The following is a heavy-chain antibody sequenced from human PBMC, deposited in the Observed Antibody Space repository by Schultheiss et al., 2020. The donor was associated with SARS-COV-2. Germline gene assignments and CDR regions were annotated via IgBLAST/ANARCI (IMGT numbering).Heavy chain of an antibody. CDR2: IKQDGSEK. V-gene: IGHV3-7*01. D-gene: IGHD3-3*01. Sequence: GGSLRLSCATSGFTFTGYAMHWVRQAPGKGLEWVANIKQDGSEKYYVDSVKGRFTISRDNAKNSLYLQMNSLRAEDTAVYYCARVGHDFWSGPGYYYYYYYMDVWGKGTTVTVSS. CDR3: ARVGHDFWSGPGYYYYYYYMDV. CDR1: GFTFTGYA. J-gene: IGHJ6*03.